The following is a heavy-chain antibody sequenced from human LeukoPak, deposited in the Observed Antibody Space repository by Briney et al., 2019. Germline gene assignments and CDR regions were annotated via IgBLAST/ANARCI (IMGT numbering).Heavy chain of an antibody. CDR3: ARHLYCSGGSCYSIFYGMDV. Sequence: GESLKISCKGSGYSFTSYWIGWVRQMPGKGLEWMGIIYPGDSDTRYSPSFQGQVTISADKSISTAYLQWSSLKASDTAMYYRARHLYCSGGSCYSIFYGMDVWGQGTTVTVSS. J-gene: IGHJ6*02. CDR2: IYPGDSDT. V-gene: IGHV5-51*01. D-gene: IGHD2-15*01. CDR1: GYSFTSYW.